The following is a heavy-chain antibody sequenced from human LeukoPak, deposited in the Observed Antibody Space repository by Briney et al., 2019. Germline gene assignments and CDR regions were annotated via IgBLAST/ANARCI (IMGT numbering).Heavy chain of an antibody. CDR2: ISYDGSNK. D-gene: IGHD1-26*01. CDR3: AKDLYSGSYPPLYYYYYMDV. J-gene: IGHJ6*03. CDR1: GFTFSSYA. Sequence: PGGSLRLSCAASGFTFSSYAMHWVRQAPGKGLEWVAVISYDGSNKYYADSVKGRFTISRDNSKNTLYLQMNSLRAEDTAVYYCAKDLYSGSYPPLYYYYYMDVWGKGTTVTVSS. V-gene: IGHV3-30-3*01.